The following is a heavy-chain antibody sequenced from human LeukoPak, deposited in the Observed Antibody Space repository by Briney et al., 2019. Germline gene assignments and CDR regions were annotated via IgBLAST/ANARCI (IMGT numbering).Heavy chain of an antibody. CDR1: GFTFSSYA. V-gene: IGHV3-30*04. CDR3: ASGKYRYGDNWFDP. Sequence: GGSLRLSCAASGFTFSSYAMHWVRQAPGKGLEWVAVISYDGSNKYYADSVKGRFTISRDNSKNTLYLQMDSLRAEDTAVYFCASGKYRYGDNWFDPWGQGTLVTVSS. J-gene: IGHJ5*02. D-gene: IGHD5-18*01. CDR2: ISYDGSNK.